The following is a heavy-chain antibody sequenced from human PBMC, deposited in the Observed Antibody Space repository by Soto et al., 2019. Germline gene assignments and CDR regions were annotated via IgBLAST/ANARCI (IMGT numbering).Heavy chain of an antibody. D-gene: IGHD3-22*01. V-gene: IGHV3-11*01. Sequence: QVQLVEFGGGLVKPGGSLRLSCAASGFTFSDYYMSWIRQAPGKGLEWVSYISSSDSIYYADSVKGRFTISRDNAKNSLYLQMNSLRAEDTAVYYCARDLGYYDSSGYFDYWGQGTLVTVSS. CDR1: GFTFSDYY. CDR2: ISSSDSI. CDR3: ARDLGYYDSSGYFDY. J-gene: IGHJ4*02.